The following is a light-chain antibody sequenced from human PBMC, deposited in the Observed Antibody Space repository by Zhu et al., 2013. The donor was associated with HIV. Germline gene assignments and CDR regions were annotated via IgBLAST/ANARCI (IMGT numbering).Light chain of an antibody. V-gene: IGLV1-51*01. CDR1: SSNIGAGYD. CDR2: DNN. J-gene: IGLJ2*01. Sequence: QSVLTQPPSVSGAPGQRITISCTGSSSNIGAGYDVHWYRQLPGTAPKLLIYDNNKRPSGIPDRFSGSKSGTSANLDITGLQTGDEADYYCGTWDSSLSVHVLFGGGTKLTVL. CDR3: GTWDSSLSVHVL.